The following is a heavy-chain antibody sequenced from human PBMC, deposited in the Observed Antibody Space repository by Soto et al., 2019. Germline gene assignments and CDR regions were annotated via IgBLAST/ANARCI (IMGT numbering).Heavy chain of an antibody. CDR1: GGSISSAGYY. CDR2: IYYSGST. CDR3: ARADMVVTASRYNWFDP. J-gene: IGHJ5*02. Sequence: PSETLSLTCTVSGGSISSAGYYWSWIRQHPGKGLEWIGYIYYSGSTYYNPSLKSRFTISVDTSKNQFSLKLSSVTAADTAVYYCARADMVVTASRYNWFDPWGQGALVTVSS. V-gene: IGHV4-31*03. D-gene: IGHD2-21*02.